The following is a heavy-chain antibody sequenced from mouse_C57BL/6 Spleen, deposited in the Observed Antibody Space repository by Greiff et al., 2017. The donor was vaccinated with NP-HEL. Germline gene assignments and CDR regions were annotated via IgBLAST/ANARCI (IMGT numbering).Heavy chain of an antibody. D-gene: IGHD2-5*01. Sequence: EVKLMESGPGLVKPSQSLSLTCSVTGYSITSGYYWNWIRQFPGNKLEWMGYISYDGSNNYNPSLKNRISITRDTSKNQFFLKLNSVTTEDTATYYCARDGVYYSNYEAWFAYWGQGTLVTVSA. CDR2: ISYDGSN. CDR3: ARDGVYYSNYEAWFAY. CDR1: GYSITSGYY. V-gene: IGHV3-6*01. J-gene: IGHJ3*01.